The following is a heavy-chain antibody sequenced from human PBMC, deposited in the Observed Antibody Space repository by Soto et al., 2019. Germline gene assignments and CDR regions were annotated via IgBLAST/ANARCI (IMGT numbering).Heavy chain of an antibody. D-gene: IGHD3-22*01. CDR3: ARALRTLSPSQFSVTTMDN. Sequence: QVQLVQSGAEVKKAGASVKVSCKASGYTFFSYGISWVRQAPGQGLEWMGWISPYNGDTNYALNLQGRVSMTTDTSTSTAYMELRSLKSDDTVVYYCARALRTLSPSQFSVTTMDNWGQGTLVTVSS. V-gene: IGHV1-18*01. J-gene: IGHJ4*02. CDR2: ISPYNGDT. CDR1: GYTFFSYG.